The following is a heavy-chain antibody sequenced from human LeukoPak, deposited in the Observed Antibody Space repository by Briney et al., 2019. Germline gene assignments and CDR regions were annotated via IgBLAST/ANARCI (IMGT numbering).Heavy chain of an antibody. CDR3: IRERRNCGGYCLGY. CDR1: GFTLRNSL. J-gene: IGHJ4*02. D-gene: IGHD2-21*01. CDR2: NNADGSNA. V-gene: IGHV3-74*01. Sequence: GGSLRLSCSAYGFTLRNSLMHWVRQAPGKGLVWVSSNNADGSNANDAVSVEGRSSVAREKVRNLMYVQMNVLRAEDTAVYYCIRERRNCGGYCLGYWGQGTLVTVSS.